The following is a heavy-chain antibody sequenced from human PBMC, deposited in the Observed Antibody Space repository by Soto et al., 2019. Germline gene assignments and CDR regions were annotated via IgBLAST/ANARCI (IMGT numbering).Heavy chain of an antibody. V-gene: IGHV4-61*01. D-gene: IGHD2-2*01. J-gene: IGHJ3*02. CDR1: GYSISSGFY. CDR3: ARVTKDPAAFDI. Sequence: PSETLSLTCAVSGYSISSGFYWGWIRQPPWKGLEWIGYIYYSGSTNYNPSLKSRVTISLDTSKNQFSLKLSSVTAADTAVYYCARVTKDPAAFDIWGQGTMVTVSS. CDR2: IYYSGST.